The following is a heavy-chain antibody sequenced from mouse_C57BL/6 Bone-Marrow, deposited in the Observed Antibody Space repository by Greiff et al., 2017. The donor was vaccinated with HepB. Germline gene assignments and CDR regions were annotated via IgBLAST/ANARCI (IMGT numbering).Heavy chain of an antibody. CDR1: GYTFTSYW. D-gene: IGHD2-2*01. J-gene: IGHJ3*01. Sequence: QVQLKQPGAELVMPGASVKLSCKASGYTFTSYWMHWVKQRPGQGLEWIGEIDPSDSYTNYNQKFKGKSTLTVDKSSSTAYMQLSSLTSEDSAVYYCARDDYGYDWFAYWGQGTLVTVSA. CDR3: ARDDYGYDWFAY. V-gene: IGHV1-69*01. CDR2: IDPSDSYT.